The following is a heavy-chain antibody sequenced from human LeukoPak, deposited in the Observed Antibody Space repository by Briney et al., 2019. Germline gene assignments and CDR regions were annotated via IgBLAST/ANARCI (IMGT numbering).Heavy chain of an antibody. CDR1: GFTLDNYR. Sequence: GGSLRLSCAASGFTLDNYRMSWIRQAPGKGLEWVSTVNADGGNTYYADSVKGRFTISRDNSKSTLILQMNSLRVEDTALYYCTKRVKYGGTWDHFADWGQGTLVTVSS. CDR2: VNADGGNT. CDR3: TKRVKYGGTWDHFAD. J-gene: IGHJ4*02. V-gene: IGHV3-23*01. D-gene: IGHD1-26*01.